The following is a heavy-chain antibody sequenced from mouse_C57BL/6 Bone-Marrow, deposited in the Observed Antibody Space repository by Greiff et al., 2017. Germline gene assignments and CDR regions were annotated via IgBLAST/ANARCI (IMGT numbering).Heavy chain of an antibody. CDR3: VRYDYDEYWYFDV. CDR2: IRSKSNNYAT. Sequence: GGGLVQPKGSLKLSCAASGFSFNTYAMNWVRQAPGKGLEWVARIRSKSNNYATYYADSVKDRFTISRDDSESMLYLQMNNLKTEDTAMYYCVRYDYDEYWYFDVWGTGTTVTVSS. V-gene: IGHV10-1*01. J-gene: IGHJ1*03. CDR1: GFSFNTYA. D-gene: IGHD2-4*01.